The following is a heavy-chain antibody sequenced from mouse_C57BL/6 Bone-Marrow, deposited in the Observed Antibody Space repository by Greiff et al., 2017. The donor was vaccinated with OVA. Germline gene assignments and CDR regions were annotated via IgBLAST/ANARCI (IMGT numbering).Heavy chain of an antibody. CDR2: IDPETGGN. D-gene: IGHD2-5*01. Sequence: VQLQQSGAELVRPGASVTLSCKASGYTFTDYEMHWVKQTPVHGLEWIGAIDPETGGNAYNQKFKGKAILTADKSSSTAYMELRSLTSEDSAVYYCTRRSNYVYWYVDVWGTGTTVTVSS. J-gene: IGHJ1*03. V-gene: IGHV1-15*01. CDR1: GYTFTDYE. CDR3: TRRSNYVYWYVDV.